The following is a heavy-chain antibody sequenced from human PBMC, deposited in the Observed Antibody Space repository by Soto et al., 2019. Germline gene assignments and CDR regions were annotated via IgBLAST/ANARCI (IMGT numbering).Heavy chain of an antibody. Sequence: XESLSVTCIVSCGSISGYYWSWIRQPAGKELEWIGRIYSDGTTNYNPSLKGRGTMSVDTSKKQISLKLTSVTAADTAMYYCARDRGYRSGSFGSWGQGVLVTVSS. CDR3: ARDRGYRSGSFGS. D-gene: IGHD5-18*01. CDR2: IYSDGTT. CDR1: CGSISGYY. V-gene: IGHV4-4*07. J-gene: IGHJ5*02.